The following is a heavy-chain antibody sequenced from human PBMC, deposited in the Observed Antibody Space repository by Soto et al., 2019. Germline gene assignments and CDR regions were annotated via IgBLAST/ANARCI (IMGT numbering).Heavy chain of an antibody. CDR2: IYYSGST. D-gene: IGHD4-17*01. Sequence: SETLSLTCTVSGGSISSSSYYWGWIRQPPGKGLEWIGSIYYSGSTYYNPSLKSRVTISVDTSKNQFSLKLSSVTAADTAVYYCARYGDLSAYWGQGTLVTVSS. CDR1: GGSISSSSYY. J-gene: IGHJ4*02. CDR3: ARYGDLSAY. V-gene: IGHV4-39*01.